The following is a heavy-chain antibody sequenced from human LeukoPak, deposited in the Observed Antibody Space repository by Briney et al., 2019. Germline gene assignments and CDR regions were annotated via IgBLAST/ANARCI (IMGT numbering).Heavy chain of an antibody. CDR3: ARYCSGGSCYPWSFVY. CDR2: IYYSGST. Sequence: PSETLSLTCTVSSGSISTSNYYWGRVRQPPGTALEWIGSIYYSGSTYYNPSLKSRVTISVDTSKNQFSLKLSSVTAADTAVYYCARYCSGGSCYPWSFVYWGQGTLVTVSS. V-gene: IGHV4-39*07. D-gene: IGHD2-15*01. CDR1: SGSISTSNYY. J-gene: IGHJ4*02.